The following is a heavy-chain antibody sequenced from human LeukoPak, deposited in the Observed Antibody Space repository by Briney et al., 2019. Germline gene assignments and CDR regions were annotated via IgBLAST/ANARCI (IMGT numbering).Heavy chain of an antibody. Sequence: SCKASGYTFTSYGISWVRQAPGKGLEWVSAISTSGGGTYFTDSVKGRFTISRDNSKNTLYLQMNSLRADDTAVYYCAKPAGSHYYDSSGYYFDYWGQGTLVTVSS. CDR2: ISTSGGGT. CDR1: GYTFTSYG. D-gene: IGHD3-22*01. J-gene: IGHJ4*02. V-gene: IGHV3-23*01. CDR3: AKPAGSHYYDSSGYYFDY.